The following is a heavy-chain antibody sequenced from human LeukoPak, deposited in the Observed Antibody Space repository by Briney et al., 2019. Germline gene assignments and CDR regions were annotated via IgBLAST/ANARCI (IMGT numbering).Heavy chain of an antibody. CDR2: IYYSGST. Sequence: SETLSLTCTVSGDSVNSGNYYWSWIRQPPGKGLEWIGYIYYSGSTNYNPSLKSRVTISVDTSKNQFSLKLSSVTAADTAVYYCARGGYPFDYWGQGTLVTVSS. J-gene: IGHJ4*02. D-gene: IGHD3-16*02. V-gene: IGHV4-61*01. CDR1: GDSVNSGNYY. CDR3: ARGGYPFDY.